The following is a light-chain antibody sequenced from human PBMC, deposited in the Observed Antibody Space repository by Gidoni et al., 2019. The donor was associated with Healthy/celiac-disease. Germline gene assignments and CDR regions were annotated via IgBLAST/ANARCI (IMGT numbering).Light chain of an antibody. Sequence: DIQMTQSPSSLSASVGDRVTITCRASQIISSYLNWYQQKPGNAPKLLIYAASSLQSGVPSRFSGSGSGTDFTLTISSLQPEDFATYYCQQSYSTPVTFGQGTKVEIK. V-gene: IGKV1-39*01. CDR3: QQSYSTPVT. CDR1: QIISSY. J-gene: IGKJ1*01. CDR2: AAS.